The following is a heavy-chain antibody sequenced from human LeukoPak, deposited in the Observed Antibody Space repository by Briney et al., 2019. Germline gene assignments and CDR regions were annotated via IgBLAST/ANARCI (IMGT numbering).Heavy chain of an antibody. Sequence: PWGSLRLSCSASGFTFSSYAMSWVRQAPGKGLEWVSAISGSGGSTYYADSVKGRFTISRDNSKNTLYLQMNSLRAEDTAVYYCAKGSTMIVVVNTDYWGQGTLVTVSS. CDR3: AKGSTMIVVVNTDY. J-gene: IGHJ4*02. V-gene: IGHV3-23*01. D-gene: IGHD3-22*01. CDR2: ISGSGGST. CDR1: GFTFSSYA.